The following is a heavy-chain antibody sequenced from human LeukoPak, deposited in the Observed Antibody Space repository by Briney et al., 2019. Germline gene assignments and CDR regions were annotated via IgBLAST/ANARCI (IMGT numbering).Heavy chain of an antibody. CDR2: IVVGSGNT. J-gene: IGHJ3*02. D-gene: IGHD3-22*01. V-gene: IGHV1-58*02. Sequence: GASVKVSCKASGFTFTSSAMQWVRQARGQRLEWIGWIVVGSGNTNYAQKFQERVTITRAMSTSTAYMELSSLRSEDTAVYYCAASYDSSGYAFDIWGQGTMVTVSS. CDR1: GFTFTSSA. CDR3: AASYDSSGYAFDI.